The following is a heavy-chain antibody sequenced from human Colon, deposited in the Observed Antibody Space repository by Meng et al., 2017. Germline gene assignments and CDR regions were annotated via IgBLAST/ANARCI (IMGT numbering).Heavy chain of an antibody. CDR1: GGSISGDGYY. D-gene: IGHD3-10*01. J-gene: IGHJ5*02. CDR3: ARDPSNRGAFFDP. Sequence: VQLEESGPGLVKPSTTLSLTCVVSGGSISGDGYYWSWIRQHPGKGLEWIGYVHDSGDTYYKSSLKSRITISIDTSENQFSLKLKSVTAADTAVYYCARDPSNRGAFFDPWGQGTLVTVSS. V-gene: IGHV4-31*11. CDR2: VHDSGDT.